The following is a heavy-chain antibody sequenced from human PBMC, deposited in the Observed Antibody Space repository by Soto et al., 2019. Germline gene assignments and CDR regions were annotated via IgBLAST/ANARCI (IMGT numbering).Heavy chain of an antibody. Sequence: SGPTLVNPTQTLTLTCTFSGFSLSTSGMRVSWIRQPPGKALEWLARIDCDDDKFYSTSLKTRHTISKDTSKNQVVLTMTNMDPVDTATYYWSRCSSSWYLSGMDVWGQGTTVTVSS. D-gene: IGHD6-13*01. CDR2: IDCDDDK. CDR3: SRCSSSWYLSGMDV. J-gene: IGHJ6*02. V-gene: IGHV2-70*04. CDR1: GFSLSTSGMR.